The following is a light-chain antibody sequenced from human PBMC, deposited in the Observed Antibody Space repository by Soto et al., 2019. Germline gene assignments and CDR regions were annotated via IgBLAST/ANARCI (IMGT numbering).Light chain of an antibody. CDR2: SDD. CDR3: AAWDDNLNGPL. CDR1: NSNIGRYS. Sequence: QSALTQPPSLSGTPGQRVTTSCFGSNSNIGRYSVNWYQHFPGTAPKILIYSDDERPSGVPDRFSGSKSGTSASLAISGLQSEDEAEYYCAAWDDNLNGPLFGGGTKLTVL. V-gene: IGLV1-44*01. J-gene: IGLJ3*02.